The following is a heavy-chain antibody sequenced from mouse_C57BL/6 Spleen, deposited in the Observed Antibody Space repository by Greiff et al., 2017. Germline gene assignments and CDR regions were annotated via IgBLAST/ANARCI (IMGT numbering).Heavy chain of an antibody. CDR1: GYTFTSYW. J-gene: IGHJ4*01. CDR2: IDPSDSYT. CDR3: ARSFYCGSSYSAMDY. V-gene: IGHV1-69*01. D-gene: IGHD1-1*01. Sequence: VQLQQPGAELVMPGASVKLSCKASGYTFTSYWMHWVKQRPGQGLEWIGEIDPSDSYTNYNQKFKGKSTLTVDKTSSTAYMQLSSLTSEDSAVYYCARSFYCGSSYSAMDYWGQGTSVTVSS.